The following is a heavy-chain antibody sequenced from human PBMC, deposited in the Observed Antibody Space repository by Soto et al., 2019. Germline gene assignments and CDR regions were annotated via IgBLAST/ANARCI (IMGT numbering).Heavy chain of an antibody. Sequence: QVQLVQSGAEVKKPGSSMKVSCKASGGTFSSYTISWVRQAPGEGLEWMGRIIPILGIANYAQKFQGRVTITADKSTSTAFMELSSLRSEDTAVYYCASDDYGDYAGSYYFDYWGQGTLVTVSS. V-gene: IGHV1-69*02. D-gene: IGHD4-17*01. J-gene: IGHJ4*02. CDR3: ASDDYGDYAGSYYFDY. CDR1: GGTFSSYT. CDR2: IIPILGIA.